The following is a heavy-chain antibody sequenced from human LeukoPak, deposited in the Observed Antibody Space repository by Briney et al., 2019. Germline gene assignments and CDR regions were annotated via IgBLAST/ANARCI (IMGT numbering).Heavy chain of an antibody. Sequence: SETLSLTCAVSGGSISSGNWWSWVRQPPGKGLEWIGEIYHSGSTNYNPSLKSRVTISVDKSKNQFSLKLSSVTAADTAVYYCARKIRGYSYGFDYWGQGTLVTVSS. CDR3: ARKIRGYSYGFDY. J-gene: IGHJ4*02. CDR2: IYHSGST. CDR1: GGSISSGNW. D-gene: IGHD5-18*01. V-gene: IGHV4-4*02.